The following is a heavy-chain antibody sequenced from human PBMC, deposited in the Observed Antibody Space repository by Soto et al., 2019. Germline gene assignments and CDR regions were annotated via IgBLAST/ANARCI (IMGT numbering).Heavy chain of an antibody. CDR2: ISGSGGST. CDR3: AREEVVVVPAALLAFYY. D-gene: IGHD2-2*01. CDR1: GFTFSSYA. Sequence: PGGSLRLSCAASGFTFSSYAMSWVRQAPGKGLEWVSAISGSGGSTYYADSVKGRFTISRDNSKNTLYLQMNSLRAEDTAVYYCAREEVVVVPAALLAFYYWGQGTLVTVSS. V-gene: IGHV3-23*01. J-gene: IGHJ4*02.